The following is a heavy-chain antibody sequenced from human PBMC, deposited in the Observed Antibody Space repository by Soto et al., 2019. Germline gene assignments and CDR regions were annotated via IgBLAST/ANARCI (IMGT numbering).Heavy chain of an antibody. CDR3: AKDVVVGATPGLGHSHYYYGLEV. Sequence: GGSLRLSCAASGFTFSSYGMHWVRQAPGKGLEWVAVISYDGSNKYYADSVKGRFTISRDNSKNTLYLQMNSLRADDTAVYYCAKDVVVGATPGLGHSHYYYGLEVWGQGTTVNVSS. D-gene: IGHD1-26*01. CDR2: ISYDGSNK. J-gene: IGHJ6*02. V-gene: IGHV3-30*18. CDR1: GFTFSSYG.